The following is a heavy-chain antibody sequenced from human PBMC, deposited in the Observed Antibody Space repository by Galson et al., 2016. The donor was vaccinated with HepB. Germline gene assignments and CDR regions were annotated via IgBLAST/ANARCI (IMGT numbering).Heavy chain of an antibody. CDR3: ARSWTPRSANGVSRLRGVDRRDPPRINPPKGVFDL. V-gene: IGHV1-18*01. D-gene: IGHD3/OR15-3a*01. CDR1: GNTFISDE. CDR2: ISVYNGKT. Sequence: SVKVSCKASGNTFISDEINWVRQAPGQGLEWMAWISVYNGKTSYAQKFQGRVTMTTETSTSTAYMELTSLTFDDTAIYYCARSWTPRSANGVSRLRGVDRRDPPRINPPKGVFDLWGQGTMVTVSS. J-gene: IGHJ3*01.